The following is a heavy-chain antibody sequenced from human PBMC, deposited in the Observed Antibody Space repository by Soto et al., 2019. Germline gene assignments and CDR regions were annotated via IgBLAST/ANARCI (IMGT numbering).Heavy chain of an antibody. CDR1: GGFISSFY. CDR2: IYYSGST. V-gene: IGHV4-59*01. D-gene: IGHD2-2*01. Sequence: SETLSLTCTVSGGFISSFYWSWIRQPPGKGLEWIGYIYYSGSTNYNPSLKSRITISVDTSKTQFSLKLSSVTAADTAVYYCARVGRHXTSTNCKTYYHYYGMDVWGPGTTVTVSS. CDR3: ARVGRHXTSTNCKTYYHYYGMDV. J-gene: IGHJ6*02.